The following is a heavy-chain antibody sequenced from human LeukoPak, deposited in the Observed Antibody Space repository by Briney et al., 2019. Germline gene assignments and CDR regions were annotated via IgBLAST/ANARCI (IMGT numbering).Heavy chain of an antibody. V-gene: IGHV3-7*01. Sequence: SGGSLRLSCAASGFTVSSYWMTWVRQASGKGLEWVANIKHDGSETYYLDSVKGRFTISRDNAKNSLYLQMDSLRAEDTAVYYCARDPTSSWETAFDIWGQGTMVTVSS. D-gene: IGHD1-26*01. CDR3: ARDPTSSWETAFDI. CDR2: IKHDGSET. CDR1: GFTVSSYW. J-gene: IGHJ3*02.